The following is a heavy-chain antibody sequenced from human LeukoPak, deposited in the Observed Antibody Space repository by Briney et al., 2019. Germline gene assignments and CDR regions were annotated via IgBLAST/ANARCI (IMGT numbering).Heavy chain of an antibody. V-gene: IGHV6-1*01. CDR3: ARGGSSGWPFDY. CDR1: GDRVSNNTAD. J-gene: IGHJ4*02. Sequence: SQTLSLTCAISGDRVSNNTADWTWIRQSPSRGLEWLGRTFYRSKWFIDYAVSVRSRMFISADTTKNQFSLHLNSVTPEDTAVYYCARGGSSGWPFDYWGQGILATVSS. D-gene: IGHD6-19*01. CDR2: TFYRSKWFI.